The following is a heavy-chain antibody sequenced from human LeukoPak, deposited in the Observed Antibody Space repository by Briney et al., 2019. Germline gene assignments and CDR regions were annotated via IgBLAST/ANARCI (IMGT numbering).Heavy chain of an antibody. V-gene: IGHV4-34*01. J-gene: IGHJ4*02. D-gene: IGHD1-26*01. CDR2: INHSGST. Sequence: SETLSLTCAVYGGSFSGYYWSWIRQPPGKGLEWIGEINHSGSTNYNPSLKSRVTISVDTSKNQFSLKLSSVTAADTAVYYCARAGSYYPPYYFDYWGQGTLVTVSS. CDR3: ARAGSYYPPYYFDY. CDR1: GGSFSGYY.